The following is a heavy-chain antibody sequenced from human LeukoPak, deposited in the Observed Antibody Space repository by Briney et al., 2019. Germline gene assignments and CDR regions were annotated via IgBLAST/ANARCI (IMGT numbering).Heavy chain of an antibody. J-gene: IGHJ4*02. CDR3: GRDYRIKVAGISVVGY. CDR2: ISYGGSNK. D-gene: IGHD6-19*01. CDR1: GFTFSSYA. Sequence: GGSLRLSCAASGFTFSSYAMHWVRQAPGKGLEWVAVISYGGSNKYYADSVKGRFTISRDNSKNTLYLRMNSLRAEDTAVYYCGRDYRIKVAGISVVGYWGQGTLVTVSS. V-gene: IGHV3-30*04.